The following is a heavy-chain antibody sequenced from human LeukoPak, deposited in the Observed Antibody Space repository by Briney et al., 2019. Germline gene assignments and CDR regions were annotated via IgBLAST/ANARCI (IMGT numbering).Heavy chain of an antibody. CDR3: ASGDKGLYYFDY. V-gene: IGHV3-23*01. CDR1: GFTFSSYA. D-gene: IGHD7-27*01. Sequence: GGSLRLSCAASGFTFSSYAMSWVRQAPGKGLEWVSAISGSGGSTYYADSVKGRFTISRDNSKNTLYLQMNSLRAEDTAVYYCASGDKGLYYFDYWGQGTLVTVSS. CDR2: ISGSGGST. J-gene: IGHJ4*02.